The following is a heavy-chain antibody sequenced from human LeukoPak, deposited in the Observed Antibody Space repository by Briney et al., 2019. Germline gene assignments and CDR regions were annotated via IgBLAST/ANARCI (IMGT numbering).Heavy chain of an antibody. D-gene: IGHD5-18*01. J-gene: IGHJ4*02. V-gene: IGHV1-18*01. CDR3: ARSRGYSYGTPDFDY. Sequence: ASVKVSCKASGYTFTSYGISWVRQAPGQGLEWMGWISAYNGNTNYAQKLQGRVTMTTDTSTSTAYMELRSLRSDGTAVYYCARSRGYSYGTPDFDYWGQGTLVTVSS. CDR1: GYTFTSYG. CDR2: ISAYNGNT.